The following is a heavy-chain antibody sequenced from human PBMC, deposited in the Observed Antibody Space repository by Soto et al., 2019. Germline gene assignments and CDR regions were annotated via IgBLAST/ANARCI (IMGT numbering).Heavy chain of an antibody. V-gene: IGHV3-23*01. CDR2: ISGSGGST. CDR3: THYSSGCYWFEP. CDR1: GFTFSSYA. J-gene: IGHJ5*02. Sequence: EVQLLESGGGLVQPGGSLRLSCAASGFTFSSYAMSWVRQAPGKGLEWVSAISGSGGSTYYADSVKDRFTISRDKSNNTVYKQMNRLRAEDTAVYYCTHYSSGCYWFEPWGQGSLVPVSS. D-gene: IGHD6-19*01.